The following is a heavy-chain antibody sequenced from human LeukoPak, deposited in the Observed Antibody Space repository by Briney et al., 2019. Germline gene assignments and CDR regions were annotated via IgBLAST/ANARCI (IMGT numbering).Heavy chain of an antibody. Sequence: ASVKVSCKASGYTFTGYYMHWVRQAPGQGLEWMGWINPNSGGTSYAQKFQGRVTMTRDTSTSTVYMELSSLRSEDTAVYYCARAYMVRGALRWFDPWGQGTLVTVSS. J-gene: IGHJ5*02. CDR2: INPNSGGT. CDR1: GYTFTGYY. CDR3: ARAYMVRGALRWFDP. D-gene: IGHD3-10*01. V-gene: IGHV1-2*02.